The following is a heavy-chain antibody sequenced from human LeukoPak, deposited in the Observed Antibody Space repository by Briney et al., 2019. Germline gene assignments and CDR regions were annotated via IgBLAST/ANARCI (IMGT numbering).Heavy chain of an antibody. V-gene: IGHV4-39*01. CDR3: GRHLLYSLSPIDP. CDR2: VYYAGGT. D-gene: IGHD4-11*01. Sequence: PSETLSLTCTVSGGSISSNNFYWGWMRQPPGRELEWIASVYYAGGTHYNPSLKSRVTISVDTSKNQFSLTVNSVTAADTAIYYCGRHLLYSLSPIDPWGQGTLVAVSS. CDR1: GGSISSNNFY. J-gene: IGHJ5*02.